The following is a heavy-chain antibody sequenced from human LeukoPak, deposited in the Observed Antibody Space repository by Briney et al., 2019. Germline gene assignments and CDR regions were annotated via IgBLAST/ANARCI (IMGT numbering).Heavy chain of an antibody. D-gene: IGHD6-19*01. CDR2: ISGSDGST. J-gene: IGHJ3*02. CDR1: GVILNVYA. V-gene: IGHV3-23*01. CDR3: AKSGSSSGWFRAFDI. Sequence: PGGSLRHSCATPGVILNVYAMSCGREAPGKGLEWGSGISGSDGSTYYADPVKGRFRISRDNPKKALFLQMNSLRAEDTAVYYCAKSGSSSGWFRAFDIWGQGTLVTVSS.